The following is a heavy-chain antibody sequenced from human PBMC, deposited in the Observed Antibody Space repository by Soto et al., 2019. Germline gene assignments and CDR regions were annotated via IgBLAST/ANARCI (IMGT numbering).Heavy chain of an antibody. Sequence: EVQLLESGGGLVQPGGSLRLSGAASGFTCSSYAMHWVLQAPGKGLEWVLTISGSGDSTYYADAVKGWFTISRDNSKNTLYRQVNSLRGEDTAVYYCGNGWFDHWGQGTPVTVS. CDR3: GNGWFDH. V-gene: IGHV3-23*01. J-gene: IGHJ5*02. CDR2: ISGSGDST. CDR1: GFTCSSYA.